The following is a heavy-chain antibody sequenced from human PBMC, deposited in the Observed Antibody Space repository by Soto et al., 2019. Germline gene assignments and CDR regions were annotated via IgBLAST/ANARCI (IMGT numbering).Heavy chain of an antibody. V-gene: IGHV3-21*01. CDR2: ISSRSDI. CDR1: GFTFSTYS. J-gene: IGHJ6*02. CDR3: AREYTAWPLAYGLDV. D-gene: IGHD2-2*02. Sequence: GESLKISCVGSGFTFSTYSINWVRQAPGKGLEWVSSISSRSDIYYADSVKGRFTISRDNAKNSVSLQMNSLRAEDTAVYYCAREYTAWPLAYGLDVWGQGTTVTVSS.